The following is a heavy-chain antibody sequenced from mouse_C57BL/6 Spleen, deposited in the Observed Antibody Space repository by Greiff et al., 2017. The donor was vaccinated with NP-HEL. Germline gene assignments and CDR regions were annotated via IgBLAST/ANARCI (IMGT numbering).Heavy chain of an antibody. Sequence: VQLQQSGPELVKPGASVKISCKASGYAFSSSWMNWVKQRPGKGLEWIGRIYPGDGDTNYNGKGKGKATLTADKSSSTAYMQLSSLTSEDSAVYFCARDYSNSYFDYWGQGTTLTVSS. CDR2: IYPGDGDT. V-gene: IGHV1-82*01. D-gene: IGHD2-5*01. CDR3: ARDYSNSYFDY. CDR1: GYAFSSSW. J-gene: IGHJ2*01.